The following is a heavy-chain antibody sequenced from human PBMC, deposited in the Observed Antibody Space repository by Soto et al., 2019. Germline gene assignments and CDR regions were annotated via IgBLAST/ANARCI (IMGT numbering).Heavy chain of an antibody. CDR1: GGSISSSSYY. CDR3: ASQNSGWGKEDY. D-gene: IGHD6-19*01. Sequence: QLQLQESGPGLVKPSETLSLTCTVSGGSISSSSYYWGWIRQPPGKGLEWIGSIYYSGSTYYNPVLKSRVTISVDTSKNQFSLKLSSVTAADTAVYYCASQNSGWGKEDYWGQGTLVTVSS. CDR2: IYYSGST. V-gene: IGHV4-39*01. J-gene: IGHJ4*02.